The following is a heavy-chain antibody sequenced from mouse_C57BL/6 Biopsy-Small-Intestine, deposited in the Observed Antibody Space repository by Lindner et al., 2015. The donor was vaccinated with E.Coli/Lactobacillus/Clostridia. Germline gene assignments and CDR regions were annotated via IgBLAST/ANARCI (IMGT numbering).Heavy chain of an antibody. CDR3: ARDSMAWFAFDI. J-gene: IGHJ3*01. Sequence: SVKVSCKASGGTFSSYAISWVRQAPGQGLEWMGGIITIFGTANYAQKFQGRVTITADESTSTAYMELSSLRSEDTAVYYCARDSMAWFAFDIWGQGTMVTVSS. V-gene: IGHV1-81*01. CDR2: IITIFGTA. D-gene: IGHD1-1*02. CDR1: GGTFSSYA.